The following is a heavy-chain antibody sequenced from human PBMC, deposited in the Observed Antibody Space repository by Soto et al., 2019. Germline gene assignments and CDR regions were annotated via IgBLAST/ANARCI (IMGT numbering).Heavy chain of an antibody. CDR3: AAVRYASSPYYYYGMDV. D-gene: IGHD2-2*01. Sequence: QVKLVQSGAEVKKPGASVKVSCKASGYTFTSYAMHWVRQAPGQRLEWMGWINAGNGNTKYSQKFQGRVTITRDTSASTAYMELSSLRAEDTAVYYCAAVRYASSPYYYYGMDVWGQGTTVTVSS. CDR1: GYTFTSYA. J-gene: IGHJ6*02. V-gene: IGHV1-3*01. CDR2: INAGNGNT.